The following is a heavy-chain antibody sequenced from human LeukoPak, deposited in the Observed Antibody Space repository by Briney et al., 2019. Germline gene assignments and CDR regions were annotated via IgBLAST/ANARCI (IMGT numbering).Heavy chain of an antibody. CDR2: ISSGGTYI. Sequence: PGGSLRLSCVASGFTFSTYSMNWVRQAPGKGLEWVSSISSGGTYIHYGDSVRGRFAIARDNAENTLHLQMNSLRAEDTAVYYCARDLSHCSSSACYSFDYYYGMDVWGQGTTVTVSS. CDR1: GFTFSTYS. V-gene: IGHV3-21*01. D-gene: IGHD2-2*01. CDR3: ARDLSHCSSSACYSFDYYYGMDV. J-gene: IGHJ6*02.